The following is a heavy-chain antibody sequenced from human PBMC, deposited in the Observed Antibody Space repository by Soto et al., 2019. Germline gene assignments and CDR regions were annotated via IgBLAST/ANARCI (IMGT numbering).Heavy chain of an antibody. CDR2: IIPIFGTA. V-gene: IGHV1-69*12. D-gene: IGHD6-13*01. J-gene: IGHJ6*02. Sequence: QVQLVQSGAEVKKPGSSVKVSCKASGGAFSSYAISWVRQAPGQGLEWMGGIIPIFGTANYAQKFQGRVTITADESTSTADMELSSLRSEDTAGYYCARRAWQQLDRGGMDVWGQGTTVTVSS. CDR1: GGAFSSYA. CDR3: ARRAWQQLDRGGMDV.